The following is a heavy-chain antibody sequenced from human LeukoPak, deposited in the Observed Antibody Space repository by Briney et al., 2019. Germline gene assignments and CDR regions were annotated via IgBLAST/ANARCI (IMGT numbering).Heavy chain of an antibody. CDR3: ARERRNYGDYYHYYYGMDV. CDR1: EFTFSSYD. Sequence: GGSLRLSCAASEFTFSSYDMHWVRHDTGKDLEWVSPIGAAGDIYYPGSVKGRFTISREDAKNSLYLQMNSLRAENTAVYYCARERRNYGDYYHYYYGMDVWGQGTTVTVSS. J-gene: IGHJ6*02. CDR2: IGAAGDI. V-gene: IGHV3-13*04. D-gene: IGHD4-17*01.